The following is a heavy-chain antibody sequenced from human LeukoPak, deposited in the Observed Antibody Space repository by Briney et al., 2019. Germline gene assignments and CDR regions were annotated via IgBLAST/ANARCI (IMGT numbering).Heavy chain of an antibody. CDR2: IYYSGST. V-gene: IGHV4-39*01. CDR3: AIHEVDHWNDGWFDP. J-gene: IGHJ5*02. Sequence: PSETLSLTCTVSGGSISSSSYYWGWIRQPRGKGLEWIGSIYYSGSTYYNPSLKSRVTISVDTSKNQFSLKLSSVTAADTAVYYCAIHEVDHWNDGWFDPWGQGTLVTVSS. CDR1: GGSISSSSYY. D-gene: IGHD1-1*01.